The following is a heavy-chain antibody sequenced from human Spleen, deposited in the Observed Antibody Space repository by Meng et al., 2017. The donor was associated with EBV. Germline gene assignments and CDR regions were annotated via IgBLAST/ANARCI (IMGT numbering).Heavy chain of an antibody. D-gene: IGHD3-10*01. Sequence: VALGGGVEKPGASGKVSCKASGYTFTGYYMHWVRQAPGQGLEWMGRINPNTGGTNYAQNFQGRVTMTRDTSITTAYMELSRLRSADTAMYYCARGKSGSYSLDYWGQGTLVTVSS. J-gene: IGHJ4*02. CDR2: INPNTGGT. CDR3: ARGKSGSYSLDY. CDR1: GYTFTGYY. V-gene: IGHV1-2*06.